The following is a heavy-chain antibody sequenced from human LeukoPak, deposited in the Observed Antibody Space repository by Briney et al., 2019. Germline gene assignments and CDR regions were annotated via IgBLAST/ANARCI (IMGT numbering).Heavy chain of an antibody. CDR1: GFTFSSYA. D-gene: IGHD5-18*01. V-gene: IGHV3-23*01. J-gene: IGHJ6*02. Sequence: GGSLRVFCAASGFTFSSYAMSWVRQAPGKGLEWVSAISGSGGSTYYADSVKGRFTISRDNSKNTLYLQMNSLRAEDTAVYYCAKDGYSETKQDYYYGMDVWGQGTTVTVSS. CDR2: ISGSGGST. CDR3: AKDGYSETKQDYYYGMDV.